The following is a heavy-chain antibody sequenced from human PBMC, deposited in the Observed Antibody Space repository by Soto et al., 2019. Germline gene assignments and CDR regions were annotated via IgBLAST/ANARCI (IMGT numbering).Heavy chain of an antibody. J-gene: IGHJ4*02. Sequence: QVQLQESGPGLVKPSETLSLTCRVSGGSMSGYYWSWVRLAPGKGLEWIGYVYYTGSTNYNPSLQSRVSISVDTSNKHFSLSLSLVTAVDTAVYVCARSIAVPSGHIDHWGQGIRVTISS. CDR3: ARSIAVPSGHIDH. CDR1: GGSMSGYY. D-gene: IGHD6-6*01. CDR2: VYYTGST. V-gene: IGHV4-59*01.